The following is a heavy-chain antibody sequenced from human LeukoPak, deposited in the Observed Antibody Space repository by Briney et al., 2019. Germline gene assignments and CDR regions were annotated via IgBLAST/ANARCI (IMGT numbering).Heavy chain of an antibody. J-gene: IGHJ4*02. CDR3: ARDRMAYCGGDCYSGDY. Sequence: SETLSLTCTVSGGSISSSSYYWGWIRQPPGKGLEWIGSIYYSGSTSTYYNPSLKSRVTISVDTSKNQFSLKLSSVTAADTAVYYCARDRMAYCGGDCYSGDYWGQGTLVTVSS. D-gene: IGHD2-21*02. CDR1: GGSISSSSYY. V-gene: IGHV4-39*07. CDR2: IYYSGSTST.